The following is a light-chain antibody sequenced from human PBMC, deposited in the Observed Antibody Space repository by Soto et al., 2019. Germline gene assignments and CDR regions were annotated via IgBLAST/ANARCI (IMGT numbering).Light chain of an antibody. Sequence: TQSPGPLSLSPGERATLSCRASQSVFSSLAWYQQRPGQAPRLLIYGSASRATGIPDRFSGSGCGTEFTLTISSLQSEDSAVYYCQQYHSWPAFGQGTKVDIK. V-gene: IGKV3-15*01. CDR1: QSVFSS. CDR3: QQYHSWPA. J-gene: IGKJ1*01. CDR2: GSA.